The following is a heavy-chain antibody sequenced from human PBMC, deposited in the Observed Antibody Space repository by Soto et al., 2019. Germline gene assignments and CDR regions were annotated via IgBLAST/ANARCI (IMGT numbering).Heavy chain of an antibody. D-gene: IGHD3-3*01. J-gene: IGHJ4*02. CDR2: IYWDDDK. CDR3: AHVPYYDFSSGYPPFDY. V-gene: IGHV2-5*02. CDR1: GFSLSTSRVG. Sequence: QITLKESGPTLVKPTQTLTLTCTFSGFSLSTSRVGVGWIRQPPGKALEWLALIYWDDDKRFSPSLKTTLTIPTDTSKNPLVLTMTNMDPVDTSTYYCAHVPYYDFSSGYPPFDYWGQVTLVTVSS.